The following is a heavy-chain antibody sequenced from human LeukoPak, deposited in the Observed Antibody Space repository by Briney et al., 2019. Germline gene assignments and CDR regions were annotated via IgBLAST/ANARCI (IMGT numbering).Heavy chain of an antibody. CDR1: GGSISSYY. CDR3: ARGLDILTGYDFDY. CDR2: IYTSGST. D-gene: IGHD3-9*01. V-gene: IGHV4-4*07. J-gene: IGHJ4*02. Sequence: SETLSLTCTVSGGSISSYYWSWIRQPAGKGLEWIGRIYTSGSTNYNPSLKSRVTMSVDTSKNQFSLKLSSVTAADTAVYYCARGLDILTGYDFDYWGQGTLVTVSS.